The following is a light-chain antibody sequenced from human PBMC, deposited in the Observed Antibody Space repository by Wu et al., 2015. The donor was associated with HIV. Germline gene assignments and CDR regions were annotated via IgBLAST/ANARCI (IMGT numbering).Light chain of an antibody. J-gene: IGKJ1*01. CDR1: QSIGTW. V-gene: IGKV1-5*03. CDR3: QQYNTYSGA. CDR2: KAS. Sequence: DIQMTQSPFTLSASVGDRVTITCRASQSIGTWLAWYQQKPGKAPKLLIYKASNLQSGVPSRFSGSGSGTEFTLTISSLQPDDFATYYCQQYNTYSGAFGQGTKVDFK.